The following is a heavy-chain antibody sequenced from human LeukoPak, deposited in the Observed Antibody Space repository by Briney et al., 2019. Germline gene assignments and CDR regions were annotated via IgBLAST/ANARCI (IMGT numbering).Heavy chain of an antibody. J-gene: IGHJ5*02. CDR2: IRSNGINT. CDR1: GFSLTTYG. Sequence: GGSLRLSCEVSGFSLTTYGMLWVRQAPGKGLEWVAFIRSNGINTYYGDSVKGRFTISRAISKSTLYLQMNSLTTDDTALYFCAKDRPLKGGFDPWGQGSLVIVSS. V-gene: IGHV3-30*02. D-gene: IGHD3-16*01. CDR3: AKDRPLKGGFDP.